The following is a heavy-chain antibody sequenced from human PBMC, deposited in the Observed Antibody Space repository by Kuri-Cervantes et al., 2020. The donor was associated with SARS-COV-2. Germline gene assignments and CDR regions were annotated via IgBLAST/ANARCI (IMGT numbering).Heavy chain of an antibody. CDR1: AFTFSSYA. D-gene: IGHD6-19*01. CDR2: ISYDGSNK. V-gene: IGHV3-30-3*01. Sequence: GGSLRLSCSASAFTFSSYAMHWVRQAPGKGLEWVAVISYDGSNKYYADSVKGRFTISRDNSKNTLYLQMNSLRAEDTAVYYCARSVAGQWLDHGEGDLYYYYYGMGVWGQGTTVTVSS. J-gene: IGHJ6*02. CDR3: ARSVAGQWLDHGEGDLYYYYYGMGV.